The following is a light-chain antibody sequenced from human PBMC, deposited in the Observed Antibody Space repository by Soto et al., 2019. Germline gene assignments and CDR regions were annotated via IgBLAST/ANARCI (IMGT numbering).Light chain of an antibody. Sequence: DIVMTQSPEYLAVSLGERATINCKSSHNVLYSSKNKNLIAWYQQKPGQPPKLLIYWASTRESGVPDRFSGSGSGREFTLTISSLQAEDVAVYYCQQYDSPPRYTFGQGTRLEIK. CDR1: HNVLYSSKNKNL. CDR2: WAS. J-gene: IGKJ2*01. CDR3: QQYDSPPRYT. V-gene: IGKV4-1*01.